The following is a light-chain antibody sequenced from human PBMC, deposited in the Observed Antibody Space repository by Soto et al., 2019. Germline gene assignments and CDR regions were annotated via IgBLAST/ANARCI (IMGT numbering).Light chain of an antibody. CDR2: QAT. V-gene: IGKV1-5*03. Sequence: DIQMTQSPSTLSASVGDGVTITCRASQSVSNWVAWYQQKPGKAPKLLVYQATSLQSGVPSRISGSGSGTEFSLTIRRLQPDDFAAYYCQQYNSYPWTFGHGTKVEI. CDR1: QSVSNW. CDR3: QQYNSYPWT. J-gene: IGKJ1*01.